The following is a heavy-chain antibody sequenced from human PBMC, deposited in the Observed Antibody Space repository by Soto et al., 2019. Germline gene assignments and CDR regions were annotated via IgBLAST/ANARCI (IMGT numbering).Heavy chain of an antibody. CDR1: GGSISSGGYY. Sequence: SETLSLTCTVSGGSISSGGYYWSWIRQHPGKGLEWIGYIYYSGSTYYNPSLKSRVTISVDTSKNQFSLKLSSVTAADTAVYYCARAIVGATHGVWFDPWGQGTLVTVSS. J-gene: IGHJ5*02. CDR3: ARAIVGATHGVWFDP. V-gene: IGHV4-31*03. D-gene: IGHD1-26*01. CDR2: IYYSGST.